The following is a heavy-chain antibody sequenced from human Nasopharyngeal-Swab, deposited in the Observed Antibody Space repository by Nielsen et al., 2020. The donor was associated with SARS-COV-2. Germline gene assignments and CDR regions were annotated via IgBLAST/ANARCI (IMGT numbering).Heavy chain of an antibody. CDR1: GFTFSSYA. Sequence: LRLSCAASGFTFSSYAMHWVRQAPGKGLEWVAVISYDGSNKYYADSVKGRFTISRDNSKNTLYLQMNSLRAEDTAVYYCARDNAIVVVVAATLNYWGQGTLVTVSS. CDR2: ISYDGSNK. D-gene: IGHD2-15*01. V-gene: IGHV3-30-3*01. J-gene: IGHJ4*02. CDR3: ARDNAIVVVVAATLNY.